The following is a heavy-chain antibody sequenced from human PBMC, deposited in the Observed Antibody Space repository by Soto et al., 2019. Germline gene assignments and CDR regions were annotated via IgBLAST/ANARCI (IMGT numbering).Heavy chain of an antibody. Sequence: PGGSLRLSCAASGFTFRNNVLSWARQAPGKGLDWVSGITGSGRDTYYADSVKGRFTISRDNSKNMVYLQMDSLTTEDTAVYYCAKDLYNYVWGSNRYTDRRQYHYAMDVWGQGTTVTVSS. V-gene: IGHV3-23*01. CDR2: ITGSGRDT. CDR3: AKDLYNYVWGSNRYTDRRQYHYAMDV. CDR1: GFTFRNNV. D-gene: IGHD3-16*02. J-gene: IGHJ6*02.